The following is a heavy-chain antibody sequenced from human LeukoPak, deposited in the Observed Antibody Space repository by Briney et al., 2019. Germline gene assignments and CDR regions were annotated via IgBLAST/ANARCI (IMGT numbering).Heavy chain of an antibody. CDR2: ISGSGGST. CDR1: GFTFSSYA. Sequence: PGGSLRLSCAASGFTFSSYAMSWVRQAPGKGLEWVSAISGSGGSTYYADSVKGRFTISRDNSKNTPYLQMNSLRAEATAVYYCAKDRIIIAARPDYWGQGTLVTVSS. CDR3: AKDRIIIAARPDY. V-gene: IGHV3-23*01. D-gene: IGHD6-6*01. J-gene: IGHJ4*02.